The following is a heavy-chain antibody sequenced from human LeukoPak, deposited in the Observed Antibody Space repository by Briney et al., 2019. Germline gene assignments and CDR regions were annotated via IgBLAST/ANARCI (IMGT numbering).Heavy chain of an antibody. CDR2: IYTSGST. J-gene: IGHJ4*02. CDR1: GDSISSYY. Sequence: SETLSLTCTVSGDSISSYYWSWIRQPAGKGLEWIGRIYTSGSTNYNPSLKSRVTMSLDMSKNQFSLKLNSVTAADTAVYYCASGTNSYDSSGYELDYWGQGTLVTVSS. V-gene: IGHV4-4*07. D-gene: IGHD3-22*01. CDR3: ASGTNSYDSSGYELDY.